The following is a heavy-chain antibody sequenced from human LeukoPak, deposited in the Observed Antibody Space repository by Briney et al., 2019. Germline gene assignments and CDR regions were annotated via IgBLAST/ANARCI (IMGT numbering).Heavy chain of an antibody. CDR1: GGTFSSYA. D-gene: IGHD2-15*01. CDR2: IIPIFGTA. Sequence: SVRVSCKASGGTFSSYAISWVRQAPGQGLEWMGRIIPIFGTANYAQKFQGRVTITTDESTSTAYMELSSLRSEDTAVYYRARDKYCSGGSCYFGWFDPWGQGTLVTVSS. CDR3: ARDKYCSGGSCYFGWFDP. V-gene: IGHV1-69*05. J-gene: IGHJ5*02.